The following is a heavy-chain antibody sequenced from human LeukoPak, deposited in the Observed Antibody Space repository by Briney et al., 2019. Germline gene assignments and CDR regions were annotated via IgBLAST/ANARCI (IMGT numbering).Heavy chain of an antibody. Sequence: SETLSLSCIVSVGSICIYYWSWIRQPPRQGLGWIGYIDYSGSTNYNPSPQTRVTISVNTSKYQISMMLSSVPTADTSSFYSAREGGYDGYSGSLSYYHYMDVWGKGTTVTPSS. CDR1: VGSICIYY. CDR2: IDYSGST. D-gene: IGHD5-12*01. CDR3: AREGGYDGYSGSLSYYHYMDV. V-gene: IGHV4-59*01. J-gene: IGHJ6*03.